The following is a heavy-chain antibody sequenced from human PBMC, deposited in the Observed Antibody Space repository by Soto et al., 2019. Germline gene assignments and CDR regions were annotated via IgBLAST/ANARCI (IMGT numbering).Heavy chain of an antibody. J-gene: IGHJ5*02. CDR2: IYPGDSDT. CDR3: ASTPNYYDSTSCYPWFDP. D-gene: IGHD2-2*01. CDR1: GYSFTSYW. V-gene: IGHV5-51*01. Sequence: GESLKISCKGSGYSFTSYWIGWVRQMPGKGLEWMGIIYPGDSDTRYSPSFQGQVTISADKSISTAYLQWSSLKASDTAMYYCASTPNYYDSTSCYPWFDPWGQGTLVTVS.